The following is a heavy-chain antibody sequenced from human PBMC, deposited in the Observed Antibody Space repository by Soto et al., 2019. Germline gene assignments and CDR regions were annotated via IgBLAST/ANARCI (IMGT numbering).Heavy chain of an antibody. CDR2: IYHGGTT. CDR1: GYCLSSGSY. D-gene: IGHD6-19*01. V-gene: IGHV4-38-2*02. CDR3: ARVHVMVVAGSTFDY. J-gene: IGHJ4*01. Sequence: SKTLSLTCIVFGYCLSSGSYWAWIRQPPGKGPEWIASIYHGGTTFYNPSLKSRITISVDTSNNQFSLKLTSVTAADTAVYYCARVHVMVVAGSTFDYWGHGTLVTVSS.